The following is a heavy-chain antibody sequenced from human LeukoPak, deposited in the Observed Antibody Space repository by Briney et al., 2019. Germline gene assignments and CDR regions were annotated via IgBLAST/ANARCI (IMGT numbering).Heavy chain of an antibody. D-gene: IGHD3-10*01. J-gene: IGHJ5*02. V-gene: IGHV4-59*01. Sequence: SETLSLTCTVSGGSISPYFWGWIRQPPGKGLEWIGYISYTGNTNYNPSLKSRVTISVDTSKNQFSLQLTSVTAADTAVYYFARDDYRGVTNFDPWGQGTLVTVSS. CDR2: ISYTGNT. CDR3: ARDDYRGVTNFDP. CDR1: GGSISPYF.